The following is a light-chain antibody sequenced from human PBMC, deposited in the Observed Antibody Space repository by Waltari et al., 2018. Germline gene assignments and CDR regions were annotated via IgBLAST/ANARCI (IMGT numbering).Light chain of an antibody. CDR2: AS. CDR3: LQDYNYPLT. Sequence: AIQMTQSPSSLSAYVGDRVTITCRASQGIRTELGWYQQIPGTAPKLLIYASTLEFGVPSRFSGSGSGTDFSLTIDGLQPEDFATYYCLQDYNYPLTFGGGTKV. J-gene: IGKJ4*01. V-gene: IGKV1-6*01. CDR1: QGIRTE.